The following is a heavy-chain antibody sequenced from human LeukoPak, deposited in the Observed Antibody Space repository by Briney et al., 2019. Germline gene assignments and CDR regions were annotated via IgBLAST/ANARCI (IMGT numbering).Heavy chain of an antibody. CDR2: IYFTGST. CDR3: ARHSGSGWLAFDY. V-gene: IGHV4-39*01. CDR1: GGSISSSSYY. Sequence: SETLSLTCTVSGGSISSSSYYWGWIRQPPGKGLEWIASIYFTGSTYYNPSLKSRITISVDTSKNQFSLKLSSVTAADTAVYYCARHSGSGWLAFDYWGQGTLVTASS. J-gene: IGHJ4*02. D-gene: IGHD6-19*01.